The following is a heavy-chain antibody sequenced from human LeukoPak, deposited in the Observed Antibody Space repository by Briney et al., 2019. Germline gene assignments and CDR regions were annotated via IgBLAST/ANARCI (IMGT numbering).Heavy chain of an antibody. CDR1: GFTFSSYW. V-gene: IGHV3-7*01. Sequence: GGSLRLSCAASGFTFSSYWMSWVRQAPGKGLEWVANIKQGGSEKYYVDSVKGRFTIARYNAKNSLYLKMNRLRAEDTAVYYCAREKCSGGSCTLDYWGQGTLVTVSS. D-gene: IGHD2-15*01. CDR2: IKQGGSEK. J-gene: IGHJ4*02. CDR3: AREKCSGGSCTLDY.